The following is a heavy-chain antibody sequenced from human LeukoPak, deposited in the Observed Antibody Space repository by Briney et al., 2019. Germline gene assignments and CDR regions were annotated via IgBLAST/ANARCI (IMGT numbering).Heavy chain of an antibody. CDR1: GGSISSYY. V-gene: IGHV4-59*12. J-gene: IGHJ3*01. CDR2: IYYSGST. Sequence: SETLSLTCTVSGGSISSYYWSWIRQPPGKGLEWIGYIYYSGSTNYNPSLKSRVTISVDTSRNHFSLKLSSVTAADPAVYYCARDGDYDILTGYYIGDAFDFWGQRKKVTVSS. D-gene: IGHD3-9*01. CDR3: ARDGDYDILTGYYIGDAFDF.